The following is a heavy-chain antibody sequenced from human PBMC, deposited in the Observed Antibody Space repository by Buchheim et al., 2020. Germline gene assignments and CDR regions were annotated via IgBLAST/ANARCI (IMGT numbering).Heavy chain of an antibody. CDR2: IYTSGST. D-gene: IGHD4-17*01. J-gene: IGHJ6*02. CDR3: ARDRRYGDYRFGGMDV. V-gene: IGHV4-61*02. CDR1: GGSISNGSYY. Sequence: QVQLQESGPGLVKPSQTLSLTCTVSGGSISNGSYYWSWIRQPAGKGLEWIGRIYTSGSTNYNPSLKSRVTISVDTSKNQFSLKLSSVTAADTAVYYCARDRRYGDYRFGGMDVWGQGTT.